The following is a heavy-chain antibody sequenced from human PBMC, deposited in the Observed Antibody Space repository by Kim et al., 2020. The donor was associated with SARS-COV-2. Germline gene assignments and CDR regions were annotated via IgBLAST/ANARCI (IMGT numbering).Heavy chain of an antibody. CDR2: IYSGGSI. CDR3: ARERHSNAGSLYYYEMDV. J-gene: IGHJ6*01. V-gene: IGHV3-53*01. D-gene: IGHD4-4*01. CDR1: GVTVSSSY. Sequence: GGSLRLSCAVSGVTVSSSYISWVRQVPGKGLEWVSVIYSGGSISYSESVQGRFTVSRDNSKNTLYLQMNSLRAEDTAVYYCARERHSNAGSLYYYEMDV.